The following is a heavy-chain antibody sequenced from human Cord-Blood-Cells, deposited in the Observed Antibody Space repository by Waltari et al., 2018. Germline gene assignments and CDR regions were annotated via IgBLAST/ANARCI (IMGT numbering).Heavy chain of an antibody. J-gene: IGHJ4*02. D-gene: IGHD3-10*01. Sequence: EVQLVESGGGLVQPGGSLRLSCAASGFTFSSYWMSWVRQAPGKGRGWVANRKQDGSEKDYVDSGKGRFTISRDNAKNSLYLQMNSLRAEDTAVYYCARGTTTMVRGVFDYWGQGTLVTVSS. V-gene: IGHV3-7*01. CDR2: RKQDGSEK. CDR3: ARGTTTMVRGVFDY. CDR1: GFTFSSYW.